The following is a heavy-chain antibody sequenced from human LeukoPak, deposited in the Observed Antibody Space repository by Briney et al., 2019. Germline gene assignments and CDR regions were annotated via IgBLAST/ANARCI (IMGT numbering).Heavy chain of an antibody. Sequence: SETLSLTCAVYGGSFSGYYWSWIRQPPGKGLEWIGSMYHSGSTYYNPSLKSRLTISVETSKNQLFLRLNSVTAADTAVYYCARERRTLYFDYWGQGTLVIVSS. CDR2: MYHSGST. D-gene: IGHD1-1*01. J-gene: IGHJ4*02. V-gene: IGHV4-34*01. CDR3: ARERRTLYFDY. CDR1: GGSFSGYY.